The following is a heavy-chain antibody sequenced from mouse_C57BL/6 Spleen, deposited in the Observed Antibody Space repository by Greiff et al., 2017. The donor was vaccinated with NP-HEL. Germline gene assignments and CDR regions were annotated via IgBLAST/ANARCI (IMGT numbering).Heavy chain of an antibody. CDR3: ARHYGNPYWYFDV. Sequence: VQLQQSGPELVKPGASVKISCKASGYAFSSSWMNWVKQRPGKGLEWIGRIYPGDGDTNYNGKFKGKATLTADKSSSTAYMQLSSLTSEDSAVYFCARHYGNPYWYFDVWGTGTTVTVSS. CDR2: IYPGDGDT. D-gene: IGHD2-1*01. V-gene: IGHV1-82*01. J-gene: IGHJ1*03. CDR1: GYAFSSSW.